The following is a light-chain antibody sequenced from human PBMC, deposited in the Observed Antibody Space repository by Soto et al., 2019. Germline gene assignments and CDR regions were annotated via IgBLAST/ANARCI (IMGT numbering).Light chain of an antibody. J-gene: IGKJ1*01. CDR1: QGISKY. CDR3: LQHTSYPWT. Sequence: DIQMTQSPSAKSASLGDRVTITCRASQGISKYLAWFQRKPGKVPKRLIYAASSLQSGVPARFSGSGSGTEFTLTISSLQPEDFGTYYCLQHTSYPWTFGQGTKVDIK. V-gene: IGKV1-17*03. CDR2: AAS.